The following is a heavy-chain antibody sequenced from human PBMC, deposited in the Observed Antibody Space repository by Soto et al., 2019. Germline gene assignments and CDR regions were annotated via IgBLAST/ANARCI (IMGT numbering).Heavy chain of an antibody. CDR3: TRLERDYYYGMDV. Sequence: EVQLVESWGGLVKPGGSLRLTCAASGFTFSNAWMSWVRQAPGKGLEWVGRIKSKTDGGTTDYAAPVKGRFTISRDDSKNTLFLQMNSLKTEDTAVYYCTRLERDYYYGMDVWGQGTTVTVSS. CDR1: GFTFSNAW. V-gene: IGHV3-15*01. CDR2: IKSKTDGGTT. J-gene: IGHJ6*02.